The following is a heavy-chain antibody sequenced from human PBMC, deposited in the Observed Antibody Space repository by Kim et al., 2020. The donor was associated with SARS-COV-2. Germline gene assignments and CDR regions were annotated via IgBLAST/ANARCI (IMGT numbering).Heavy chain of an antibody. V-gene: IGHV7-4-1*02. CDR3: ARDGRYCSGGSCNGPNWFDP. CDR2: INTNTGNP. CDR1: GYTFTKYA. Sequence: ASVKVSCKASGYTFTKYAMNWVRQAPGEGLEWMGWINTNTGNPTYSQGFTGRFVFSLDTSVSTAYLQISSLKAEDTAVYYCARDGRYCSGGSCNGPNWFDPWGQGTLVTVSS. D-gene: IGHD2-15*01. J-gene: IGHJ5*02.